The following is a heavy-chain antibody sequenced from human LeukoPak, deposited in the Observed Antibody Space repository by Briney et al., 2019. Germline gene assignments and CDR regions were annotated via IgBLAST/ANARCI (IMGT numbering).Heavy chain of an antibody. CDR2: IIPILGIA. CDR1: GGTFSSYA. V-gene: IGHV1-69*04. Sequence: GASVKVSCKASGGTFSSYAISWMRQAPGQGLEWMGRIIPILGIANYAQKFQGRVTITADKSTSTAYMELSSLRSEDTAVYYCARDMAVAGNPPYYYYGMDVWGQGTTVTVSS. CDR3: ARDMAVAGNPPYYYYGMDV. J-gene: IGHJ6*02. D-gene: IGHD6-19*01.